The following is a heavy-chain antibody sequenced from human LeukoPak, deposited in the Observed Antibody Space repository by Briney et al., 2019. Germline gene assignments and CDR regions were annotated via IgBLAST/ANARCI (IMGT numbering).Heavy chain of an antibody. J-gene: IGHJ4*02. D-gene: IGHD6-13*01. CDR3: AKCPQRYSSSWSDY. V-gene: IGHV3-23*01. CDR2: ISGSGGST. CDR1: GFTFSSYA. Sequence: GGSLRLSCAASGFTFSSYAMSWVRQAPGKGLEWVSAISGSGGSTYYADSVKGRFTISRDNSKNTLYLQMNSLRAEDTAVYYCAKCPQRYSSSWSDYWGQGTLVTVSS.